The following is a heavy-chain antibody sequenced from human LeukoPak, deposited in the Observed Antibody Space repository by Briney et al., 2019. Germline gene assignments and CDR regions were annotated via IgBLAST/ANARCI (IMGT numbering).Heavy chain of an antibody. CDR3: AREYGAPYNWFDP. D-gene: IGHD4-17*01. V-gene: IGHV3-11*01. Sequence: GGSLRLSCAASGFTFSDYYMSWIRQAPGKGLEGVSHITSSGSTIYYADSVKGRFTISRDNAKNSLYLQMNSLRAEDTAVYYCAREYGAPYNWFDPWGQGTLVTVSS. J-gene: IGHJ5*02. CDR2: ITSSGSTI. CDR1: GFTFSDYY.